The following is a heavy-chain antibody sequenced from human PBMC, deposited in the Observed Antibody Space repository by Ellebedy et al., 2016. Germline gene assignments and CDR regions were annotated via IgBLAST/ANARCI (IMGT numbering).Heavy chain of an antibody. J-gene: IGHJ4*02. D-gene: IGHD1-26*01. CDR3: SRDQDGMGGTSDY. Sequence: GGSLRLSXSASGFTFSTYQMHWVRQAPGKRLEYVSAISTNGGTTYYADSVKGRFTISRDNAKSTLYLQMNGLRAEDTAVYYCSRDQDGMGGTSDYWGQGTLVTVSS. CDR1: GFTFSTYQ. V-gene: IGHV3-64*04. CDR2: ISTNGGTT.